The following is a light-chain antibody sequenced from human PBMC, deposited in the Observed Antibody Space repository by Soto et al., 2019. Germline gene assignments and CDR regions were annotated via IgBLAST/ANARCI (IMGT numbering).Light chain of an antibody. Sequence: EIVLTQSPGTLSLSPGERATLSCRASQSVSSSYLAWYQQKPGQAPRLLIYAASNRATGIPARFSGSGSGTDFTLTISSLEPEDFAVYYCQQRSNWPTFGQGTKVDIK. CDR2: AAS. CDR3: QQRSNWPT. J-gene: IGKJ1*01. CDR1: QSVSSSY. V-gene: IGKV3D-20*02.